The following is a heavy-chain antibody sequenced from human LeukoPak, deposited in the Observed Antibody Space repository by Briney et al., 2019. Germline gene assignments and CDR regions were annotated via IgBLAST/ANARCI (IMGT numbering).Heavy chain of an antibody. D-gene: IGHD2-15*01. V-gene: IGHV3-9*01. CDR3: AKDSRPLCSGGSCYYYYGMDV. Sequence: GGSLRLSCAASGFTFDDYVTHWVRQAPGKGLEWVSGISFNSGSIGYADSVKGRFTISRDNAKNSLYLQVNSLRPEDTALYYCAKDSRPLCSGGSCYYYYGMDVWGQGTTVTVSS. J-gene: IGHJ6*02. CDR2: ISFNSGSI. CDR1: GFTFDDYV.